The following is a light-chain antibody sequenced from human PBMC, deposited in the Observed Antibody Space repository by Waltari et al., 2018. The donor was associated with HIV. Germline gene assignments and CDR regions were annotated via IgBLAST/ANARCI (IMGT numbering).Light chain of an antibody. Sequence: QSALTQPPSASGSPGQSVPIPCPAPRSDVGGSDFVSWYQQHPGKAPQVIIYEVSKRPSGVPDRFSGSKSGNTASLTVSGLQAEDEADYYCSSYAGSNNVVFGGGTKLTVL. CDR1: RSDVGGSDF. J-gene: IGLJ2*01. V-gene: IGLV2-8*01. CDR2: EVS. CDR3: SSYAGSNNVV.